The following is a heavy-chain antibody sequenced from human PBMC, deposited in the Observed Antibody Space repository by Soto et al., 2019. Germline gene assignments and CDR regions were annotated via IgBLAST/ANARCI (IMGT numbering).Heavy chain of an antibody. CDR3: ARVGNFEATKQFDAFDI. Sequence: QVQLQESGPGLVKPSETLSLTCTVSGGSISSYYWSWIRQPPGKGLEWIGYIYYSGSTNYNPSLKSRVTISVDTSKNQFSLKLSSVTAADTAVYYCARVGNFEATKQFDAFDIWGQGTMVTVSS. CDR1: GGSISSYY. D-gene: IGHD5-12*01. CDR2: IYYSGST. V-gene: IGHV4-59*01. J-gene: IGHJ3*02.